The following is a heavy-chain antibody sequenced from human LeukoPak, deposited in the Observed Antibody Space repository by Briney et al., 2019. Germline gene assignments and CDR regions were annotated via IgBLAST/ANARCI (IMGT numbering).Heavy chain of an antibody. CDR2: IGIRGDT. CDR3: ARGGIQVSGIDEFDY. D-gene: IGHD6-19*01. CDR1: GFTFIDYD. J-gene: IGHJ4*02. V-gene: IGHV3-13*01. Sequence: GGSLRLSCAASGFTFIDYDMLWVRQVIGKGLEWVSAIGIRGDTHYSGSVKGRLTISRENAESSLYLQMNSLRAEDTAVYYCARGGIQVSGIDEFDYWGQGTLVTVSS.